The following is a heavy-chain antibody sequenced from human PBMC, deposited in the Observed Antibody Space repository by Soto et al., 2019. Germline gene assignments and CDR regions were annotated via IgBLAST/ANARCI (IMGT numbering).Heavy chain of an antibody. V-gene: IGHV4-30-4*01. CDR1: GGSFSSGDYY. CDR3: ARIHFGDEPSYYYYGMDV. CDR2: IYYTGST. Sequence: PSETLSLTCTVSGGSFSSGDYYWSWVRQPPGKGLEWIGYIYYTGSTFNNPSLKSRVSISIYTSKTQFSLKLSSVTAADTAVYYCARIHFGDEPSYYYYGMDVWGQGTTVTVSS. J-gene: IGHJ6*02. D-gene: IGHD4-17*01.